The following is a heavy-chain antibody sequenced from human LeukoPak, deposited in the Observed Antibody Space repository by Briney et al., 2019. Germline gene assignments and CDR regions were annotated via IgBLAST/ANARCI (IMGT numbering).Heavy chain of an antibody. V-gene: IGHV4-59*12. J-gene: IGHJ4*02. CDR3: ARDRTLLGFDY. CDR2: IYYSGST. Sequence: SETLSLTCTVSGGSISSYYWSWIRQPPGKGLEWIGYIYYSGSTNYNPSLKSRVTISVDTSKNQFSLKLSSVTAADTAVYYCARDRTLLGFDYWGQGTLVTVSS. CDR1: GGSISSYY. D-gene: IGHD2-15*01.